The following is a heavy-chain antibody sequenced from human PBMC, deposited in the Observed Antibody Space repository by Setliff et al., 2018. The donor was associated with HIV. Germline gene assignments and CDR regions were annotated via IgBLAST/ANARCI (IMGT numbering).Heavy chain of an antibody. CDR1: GLTFSSYW. Sequence: QPGGSLRLSCAASGLTFSSYWMSWVRQAPGKGLEWMANIKEDGSEKYYVDSVKGRFTISRDNTKNSLYLQLNSLRAEDTAVYYCARVVPAAPSHGMDVWGQGTTVTVSS. D-gene: IGHD2-2*01. J-gene: IGHJ6*02. CDR2: IKEDGSEK. CDR3: ARVVPAAPSHGMDV. V-gene: IGHV3-7*01.